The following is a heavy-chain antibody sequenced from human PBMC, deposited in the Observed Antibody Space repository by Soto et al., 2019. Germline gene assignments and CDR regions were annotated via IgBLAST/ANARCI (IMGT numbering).Heavy chain of an antibody. D-gene: IGHD4-4*01. CDR1: GFPFSSYV. CDR2: ISGGGSNT. Sequence: GGSLRLSCAASGFPFSSYVMSWVRQAPGKGLEWVSGISGGGSNTFYADYVKGRFTISRDNSKNTLLSQMDSLGAEDTAVYYCAKDSNKYSSSLRGRYFDYWGQGIGVTVSS. V-gene: IGHV3-23*01. J-gene: IGHJ4*02. CDR3: AKDSNKYSSSLRGRYFDY.